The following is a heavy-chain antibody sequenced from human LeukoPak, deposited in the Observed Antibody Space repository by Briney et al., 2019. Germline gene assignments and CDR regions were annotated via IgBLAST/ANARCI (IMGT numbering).Heavy chain of an antibody. V-gene: IGHV3-21*01. J-gene: IGHJ4*02. D-gene: IGHD2-15*01. CDR2: FSSSSSYI. Sequence: PGGPLNFSVEAPGFIFSTYGRHWFRQAPGKGLNWVSSFSSSSSYIYYADSVKGRFTISRDNAKNSLYLEMNSLRAEDTAVYYCARAYCSGGSCYPFDYWGQGTLVTVSS. CDR1: GFIFSTYG. CDR3: ARAYCSGGSCYPFDY.